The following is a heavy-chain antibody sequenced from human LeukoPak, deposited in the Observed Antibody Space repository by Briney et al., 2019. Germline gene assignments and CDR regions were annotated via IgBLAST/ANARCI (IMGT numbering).Heavy chain of an antibody. J-gene: IGHJ4*02. V-gene: IGHV3-30*04. CDR2: IAADGRDK. Sequence: GGSVRLSCTASGFIFSNFAMHWVRQDPGKGLEWVAVIAADGRDKHHADSVKGRFTISRDSSKNAVYLQMNSLRAEDTAVYYCARGAIAAAGYYYFDYWGQGTQVTVSS. CDR1: GFIFSNFA. CDR3: ARGAIAAAGYYYFDY. D-gene: IGHD6-13*01.